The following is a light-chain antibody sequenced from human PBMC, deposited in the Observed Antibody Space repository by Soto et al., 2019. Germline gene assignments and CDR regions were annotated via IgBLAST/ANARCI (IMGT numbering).Light chain of an antibody. CDR2: AVN. J-gene: IGLJ3*02. CDR1: SSDVGDYNY. CDR3: CSYAGSYTWV. Sequence: QSVLTQPRSVSGSPGQSVTISCTGTSSDVGDYNYVSWYQQHPGKAPKLLIYAVNMRPSGVPDRFSGSKSGNTASLTISGLQADDDADYSCCSYAGSYTWVFGGGTQLTVL. V-gene: IGLV2-11*01.